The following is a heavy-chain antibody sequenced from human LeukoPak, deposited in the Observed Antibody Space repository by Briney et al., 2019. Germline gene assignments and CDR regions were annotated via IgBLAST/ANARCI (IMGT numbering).Heavy chain of an antibody. Sequence: ASVKVSCKASGYTFTSYDINWVRQATGQGLEWMGWMNPNSGNTGYAQKFQGRVTITRNTSISTAYMELSSLRSEDTAVYYCARVDRYSSWNNYFDYWGQGTLVTVSS. D-gene: IGHD6-19*01. CDR3: ARVDRYSSWNNYFDY. V-gene: IGHV1-8*03. CDR1: GYTFTSYD. J-gene: IGHJ4*02. CDR2: MNPNSGNT.